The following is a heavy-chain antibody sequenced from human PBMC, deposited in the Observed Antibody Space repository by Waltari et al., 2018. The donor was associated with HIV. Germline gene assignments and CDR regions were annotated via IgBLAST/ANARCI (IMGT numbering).Heavy chain of an antibody. CDR2: IWSDGYNK. V-gene: IGHV3-33*06. J-gene: IGHJ3*02. CDR3: VKERGPFNGFDI. D-gene: IGHD3-16*01. CDR1: GFTFSSDG. Sequence: QVYLMESGGGVVQPGGSLTLSCAASGFTFSSDGMHWVRQAPGKGLEWVAVIWSDGYNKFYADSVRGRFTFSRDNSKYTLSLQMNSLRAEDTALYYCVKERGPFNGFDIWGQGTMVTVSS.